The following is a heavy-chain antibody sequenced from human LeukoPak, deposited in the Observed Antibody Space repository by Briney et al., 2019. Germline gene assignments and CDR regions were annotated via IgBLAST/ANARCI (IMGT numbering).Heavy chain of an antibody. CDR3: ATGTEMDRGVIINGHLDY. J-gene: IGHJ4*02. Sequence: GGSLRLSCAASGFTFSTYWMNWVRQAPGKGLEWVANINQYGSEKYYVDSVKGRFTISRDNGKNSLYLEMNSLRAEDTAVYYCATGTEMDRGVIINGHLDYWGQGTLVTASS. CDR1: GFTFSTYW. CDR2: INQYGSEK. V-gene: IGHV3-7*01. D-gene: IGHD3-10*01.